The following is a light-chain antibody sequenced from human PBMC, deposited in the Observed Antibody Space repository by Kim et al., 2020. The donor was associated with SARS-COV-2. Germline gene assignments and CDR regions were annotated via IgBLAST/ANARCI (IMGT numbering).Light chain of an antibody. V-gene: IGKV3-20*01. CDR2: GVS. J-gene: IGKJ5*01. Sequence: EIELTQSPGTLSLSPGERATLSCRASQSLSSSYLAWYQQKAGQAPRLLIYGVSSRATGIPDRFSGGGSGTDFTLTISRLDPEDFAVYYCQQYSSSPHFGQGTRLEIK. CDR3: QQYSSSPH. CDR1: QSLSSSY.